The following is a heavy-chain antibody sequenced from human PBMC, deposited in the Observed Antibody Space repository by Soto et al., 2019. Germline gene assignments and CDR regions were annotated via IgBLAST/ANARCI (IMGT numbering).Heavy chain of an antibody. V-gene: IGHV4-34*01. Sequence: SETLSLTCAVYGGSFSGSYWSWIRQPPGKGLEWIGEINHSGSTNYNPSLKSRVTISVDTSKNQFSLKLSSVTAADTAVYYCASLPDLGAISDSSGDYWGQGTLVTVSS. CDR2: INHSGST. J-gene: IGHJ4*02. D-gene: IGHD3-22*01. CDR3: ASLPDLGAISDSSGDY. CDR1: GGSFSGSY.